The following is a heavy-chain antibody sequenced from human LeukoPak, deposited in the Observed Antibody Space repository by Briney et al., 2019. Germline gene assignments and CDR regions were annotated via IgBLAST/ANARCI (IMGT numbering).Heavy chain of an antibody. V-gene: IGHV3-23*01. CDR1: GFTFSSYA. D-gene: IGHD6-19*01. CDR2: ISGSGGST. Sequence: GGSLRLSCAASGFTFSSYAMSWVRQAPGKGLEWVSAISGSGGSTYYADSVKGRFTISRDNSKNTLYLQMNSPRAEDTAVYYCAKAVAGTIVGTVAYFDYWGQGTLVTVSS. CDR3: AKAVAGTIVGTVAYFDY. J-gene: IGHJ4*02.